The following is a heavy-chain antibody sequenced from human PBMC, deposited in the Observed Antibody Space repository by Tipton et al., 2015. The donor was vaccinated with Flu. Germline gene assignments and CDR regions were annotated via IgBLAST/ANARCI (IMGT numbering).Heavy chain of an antibody. Sequence: TLSLTCTVSGGSISSGSDHWGWIRQPAGKGLEWIGHAYITGSTNYNPSLRSRVTISIDTSKNQFSLKLSSVTAADTAVYYCASITMIRGNYYFGMDVWGQGTTVTVS. CDR3: ASITMIRGNYYFGMDV. D-gene: IGHD3-10*01. CDR2: AYITGST. J-gene: IGHJ6*02. V-gene: IGHV4-61*09. CDR1: GGSISSGSDH.